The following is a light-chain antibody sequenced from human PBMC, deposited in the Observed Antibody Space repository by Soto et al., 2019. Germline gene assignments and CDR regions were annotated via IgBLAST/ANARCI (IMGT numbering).Light chain of an antibody. CDR2: DVS. V-gene: IGLV2-11*01. J-gene: IGLJ1*01. CDR1: SSDVGGYNY. CDR3: CSYSGSPRYV. Sequence: QSALTQPRSVSGSPGQSVTISCTGTSSDVGGYNYVSWYQQHPGKAPKVMIYDVSERPSGVPDRFSGSKSGNTASLTISGPQAEEEADYYCCSYSGSPRYVLGTGTKVTVL.